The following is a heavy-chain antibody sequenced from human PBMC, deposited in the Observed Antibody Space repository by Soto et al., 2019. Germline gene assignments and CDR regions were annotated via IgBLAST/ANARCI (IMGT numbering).Heavy chain of an antibody. J-gene: IGHJ6*02. CDR1: GYSFTSYW. CDR2: IDPSDSYT. V-gene: IGHV5-10-1*01. Sequence: PGESLKISCKGSGYSFTSYWISWVRQMPGKGLVWMGRIDPSDSYTNYSPSFQGHVTISADKSISTAYLQWSSLKASDTAMYYCAKGGLLHYGMDVWGQGTTVTVSS. D-gene: IGHD2-15*01. CDR3: AKGGLLHYGMDV.